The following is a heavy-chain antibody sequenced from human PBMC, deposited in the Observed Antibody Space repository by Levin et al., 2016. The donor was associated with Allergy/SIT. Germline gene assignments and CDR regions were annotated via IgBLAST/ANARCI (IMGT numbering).Heavy chain of an antibody. V-gene: IGHV4-34*01. CDR2: INHSGST. CDR3: ARVVSPSSSRPYYYYYGMDV. D-gene: IGHD6-6*01. J-gene: IGHJ6*02. Sequence: RQAPGKGLEWIGEINHSGSTNYNPSLKSRVTISVDTSKNQFSLKLSSVTAADTAVYYCARVVSPSSSRPYYYYYGMDVWGQGTTVTVSS.